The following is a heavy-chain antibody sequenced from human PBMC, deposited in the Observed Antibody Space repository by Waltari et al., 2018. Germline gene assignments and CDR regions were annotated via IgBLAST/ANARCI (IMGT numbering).Heavy chain of an antibody. CDR3: ATDFGGY. D-gene: IGHD2-15*01. CDR1: GFTFSSAW. Sequence: EVQLVAFGGGLVPPAGSLRLPCAASGFTFSSAWMSWVRQASGKGLEWVGNIKEDGSEKYYVDSVKGLFTISRDNAKSSLYLQMSSLRAEDTAIYYWATDFGGYWGQGTLVTVSS. V-gene: IGHV3-7*01. CDR2: IKEDGSEK. J-gene: IGHJ4*02.